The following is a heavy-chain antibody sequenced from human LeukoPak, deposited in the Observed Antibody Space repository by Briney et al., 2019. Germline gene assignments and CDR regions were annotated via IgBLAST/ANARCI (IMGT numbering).Heavy chain of an antibody. D-gene: IGHD4-17*01. J-gene: IGHJ4*02. CDR3: ARAGYGDYSDY. Sequence: GGSLELSWAASGFTFSSYSINWVRQAPGKGLEWVSSISSSSYIYYADSVKGRFTISRDNAKNSLYLQMNSLRAEDTAVYYCARAGYGDYSDYWGQGTLVTVSS. CDR2: ISSSSYI. V-gene: IGHV3-21*01. CDR1: GFTFSSYS.